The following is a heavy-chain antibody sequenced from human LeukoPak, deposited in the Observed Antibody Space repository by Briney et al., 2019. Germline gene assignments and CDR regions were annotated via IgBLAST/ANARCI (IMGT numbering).Heavy chain of an antibody. D-gene: IGHD5-12*01. CDR2: ISGSGGST. J-gene: IGHJ4*02. CDR3: AKGPRGLNVHLVDY. V-gene: IGHV3-23*01. Sequence: GGSLRLSCAASGFTFSSYAMSWVRQAPGKGLEWVSAISGSGGSTYYADSVKGRFTISRDNSKNTLYLQMNSLRAEDTAVYYCAKGPRGLNVHLVDYWGQGTPVTVSS. CDR1: GFTFSSYA.